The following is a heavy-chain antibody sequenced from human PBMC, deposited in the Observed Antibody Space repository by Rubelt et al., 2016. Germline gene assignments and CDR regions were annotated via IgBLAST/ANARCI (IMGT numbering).Heavy chain of an antibody. V-gene: IGHV3-74*01. J-gene: IGHJ3*01. CDR2: INSAGSRT. CDR3: ARDAGSYREVDAFDF. D-gene: IGHD1-26*01. CDR1: GFSFSHYW. Sequence: VQLVESGGGLVQPGGSLRLSCAASGFSFSHYWMHWVRQAPGKGPVWVARINSAGSRTKYADSVKGRFTISRDNAKETVFLQMNSLRAEETAIYYCARDAGSYREVDAFDFWGQGTMVTVSS.